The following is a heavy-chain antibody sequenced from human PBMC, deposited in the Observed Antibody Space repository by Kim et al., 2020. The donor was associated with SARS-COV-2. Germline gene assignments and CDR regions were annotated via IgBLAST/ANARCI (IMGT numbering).Heavy chain of an antibody. Sequence: GESLKISCAASGFTFSSYAMHWVRQAPGKGLEWVAVISYDGSNKYYADSVKGRFTISRDNSKNTLYLQMNSLRAEDTAVYYCARPHIVVFRSLIGYMDVW. CDR3: ARPHIVVFRSLIGYMDV. V-gene: IGHV3-30-3*01. CDR2: ISYDGSNK. J-gene: IGHJ6*03. CDR1: GFTFSSYA. D-gene: IGHD2-15*01.